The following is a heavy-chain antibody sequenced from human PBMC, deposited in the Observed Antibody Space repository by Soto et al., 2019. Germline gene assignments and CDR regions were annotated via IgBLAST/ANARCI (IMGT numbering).Heavy chain of an antibody. CDR3: ARGVPGDSSGYYSTDDAFDI. Sequence: SETLSLTCAVSGGSISSSNRWSWVRQPPGKGLEWIGEIYHSGSTNYNPSLKSRVTISVDKSKNQFSLKLSSVTAADTAVYYCARGVPGDSSGYYSTDDAFDIWGQGTMVTVSS. CDR2: IYHSGST. V-gene: IGHV4-4*02. D-gene: IGHD3-22*01. J-gene: IGHJ3*02. CDR1: GGSISSSNR.